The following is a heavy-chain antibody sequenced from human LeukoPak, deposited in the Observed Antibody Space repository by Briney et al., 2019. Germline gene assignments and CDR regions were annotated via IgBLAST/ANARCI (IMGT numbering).Heavy chain of an antibody. CDR3: AKDGIIAAAGTPFDY. CDR2: IRYDGSNK. V-gene: IGHV3-30*02. J-gene: IGHJ4*02. Sequence: PGGSLRLSCAASGFTFSSYGMHWVRQAPGKGLEWVAFIRYDGSNKYYADSVKGRFTISRDNSKNTLYLQMNSLRAEDTAVYYCAKDGIIAAAGTPFDYWGQGTLVTVSS. D-gene: IGHD6-13*01. CDR1: GFTFSSYG.